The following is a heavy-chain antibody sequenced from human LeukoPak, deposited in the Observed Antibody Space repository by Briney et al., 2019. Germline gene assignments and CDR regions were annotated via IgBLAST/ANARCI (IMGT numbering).Heavy chain of an antibody. Sequence: QPGRSLRLSCAASGFTFSSYGMHWVRQAPGKGLEWVAVISYDGSNKYYADSVKGRFTISRDNSKNTLYLQMNSLRAEDTAVYYCARQRSRYSSSTVDPWGQGTLVTVSS. D-gene: IGHD6-13*01. CDR3: ARQRSRYSSSTVDP. V-gene: IGHV3-30*03. CDR2: ISYDGSNK. CDR1: GFTFSSYG. J-gene: IGHJ5*02.